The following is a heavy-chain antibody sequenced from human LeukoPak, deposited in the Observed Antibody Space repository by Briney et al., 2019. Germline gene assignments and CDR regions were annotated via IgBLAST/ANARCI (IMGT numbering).Heavy chain of an antibody. CDR2: INRRGHT. J-gene: IGHJ4*02. Sequence: TGGSLRLSCAASGFTFDRFTIHWVRQTPGKGLEWVPLINRRGHTFYADSVKGRFTISRDNSRNSVFLQMNSLRPEDTALYHCAKEVDCPSDCLFFHSWGQGTLVTVSS. V-gene: IGHV3-43*01. CDR3: AKEVDCPSDCLFFHS. CDR1: GFTFDRFT. D-gene: IGHD2-21*02.